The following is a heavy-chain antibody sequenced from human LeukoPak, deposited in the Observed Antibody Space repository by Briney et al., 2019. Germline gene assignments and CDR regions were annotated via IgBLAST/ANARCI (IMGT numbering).Heavy chain of an antibody. D-gene: IGHD4-17*01. J-gene: IGHJ4*02. CDR2: ISSTSTYI. CDR3: ARFDYADYRAFDY. V-gene: IGHV3-21*01. CDR1: GFTFSSFT. Sequence: GGSLRLSCAASGFTFSSFTMNWVRQAPGKGLEGVSSISSTSTYIHYADSVKGRFTISRDNAKNSLYLQMNSLRAEDTAVYYCARFDYADYRAFDYWGQGTLVTVAS.